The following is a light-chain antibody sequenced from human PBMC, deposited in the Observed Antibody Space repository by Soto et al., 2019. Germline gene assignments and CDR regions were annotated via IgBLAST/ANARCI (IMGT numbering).Light chain of an antibody. J-gene: IGLJ1*01. CDR3: SSYKSTSTPYV. Sequence: QSALTQPASVSGSPGQSITISCTGSSSDVGGYNYVSWYQQHPGKAPKLIIYEVNNRPSGVSNRFSGSKSGNTASLTISGRQAEDEADYYCSSYKSTSTPYVFGTGTKLTVL. CDR2: EVN. V-gene: IGLV2-14*01. CDR1: SSDVGGYNY.